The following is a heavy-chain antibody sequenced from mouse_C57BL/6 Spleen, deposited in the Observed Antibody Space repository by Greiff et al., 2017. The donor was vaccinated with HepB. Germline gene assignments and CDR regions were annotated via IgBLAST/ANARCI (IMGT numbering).Heavy chain of an antibody. V-gene: IGHV1-62-2*01. CDR3: ARHGYGNYDFYWYFDV. CDR2: FYPGSGSI. J-gene: IGHJ1*03. CDR1: GYTFTEYT. Sequence: VKLVESGAELVKPGASVKLSCKASGYTFTEYTIHWVKQRSGQGLEWIGWFYPGSGSIKYNEKFKDKATLTADKSSSTVYMELSRLTSEDSAVYFCARHGYGNYDFYWYFDVWGTGTTVTVSS. D-gene: IGHD2-1*01.